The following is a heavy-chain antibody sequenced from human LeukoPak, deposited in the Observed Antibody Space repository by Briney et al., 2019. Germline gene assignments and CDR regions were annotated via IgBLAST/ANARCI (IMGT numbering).Heavy chain of an antibody. D-gene: IGHD3-3*01. CDR2: IYTSGST. Sequence: SETLSLTCTVSGGSISSGSYYWSWIRQPAGKGLEWIGRIYTSGSTNYNPSLKSRVTISVDTSKNQFSLKLSSVTAADTAVYYCAREYDFWSGYFDYWGQGTLVTVSS. J-gene: IGHJ4*02. CDR1: GGSISSGSYY. CDR3: AREYDFWSGYFDY. V-gene: IGHV4-61*02.